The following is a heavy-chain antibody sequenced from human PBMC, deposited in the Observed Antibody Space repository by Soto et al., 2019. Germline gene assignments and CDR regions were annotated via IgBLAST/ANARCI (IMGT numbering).Heavy chain of an antibody. D-gene: IGHD2-2*01. V-gene: IGHV1-18*01. CDR1: GYTFRSYG. Sequence: QVQLVQSGTEVKKPGASVKVSCRVSGYTFRSYGISWVRQAPGQGLEWMGWISGYNGHTNYAQNLQGRVIMTTDTSTSTAYMELRSLRSDDTAVYYCARLKGDRSTWWGYWGQGTLVTVSS. CDR2: ISGYNGHT. J-gene: IGHJ4*02. CDR3: ARLKGDRSTWWGY.